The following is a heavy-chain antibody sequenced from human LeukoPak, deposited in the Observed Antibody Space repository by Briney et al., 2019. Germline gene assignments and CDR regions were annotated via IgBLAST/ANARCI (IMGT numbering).Heavy chain of an antibody. CDR3: ARLGGSTSCYACFDY. CDR2: IHYSGST. CDR1: GGSISSSSYY. D-gene: IGHD2-2*01. Sequence: SETLSLTCTVSGGSISSSSYYWGWIRQPPGKGLEWIGSIHYSGSTYYNPSLKSRVTISVDTSKNQFSLKLSSVTAADTAVYYCARLGGSTSCYACFDYWGQGTLVTVSS. J-gene: IGHJ4*02. V-gene: IGHV4-39*01.